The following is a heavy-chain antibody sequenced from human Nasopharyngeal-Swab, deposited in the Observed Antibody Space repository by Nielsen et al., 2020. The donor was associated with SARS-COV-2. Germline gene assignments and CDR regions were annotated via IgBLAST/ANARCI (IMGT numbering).Heavy chain of an antibody. D-gene: IGHD4-17*01. J-gene: IGHJ4*02. CDR1: GFTFSSNA. Sequence: GESLKISCAASGFTFSSNAMSWVRQAPGKGLEWVSAISGSGGSTYYAGSGKGRFTISRDNSKNTLYLQMNSLRAEDTAVYYCAKTDYGDLPYYFDYWGQGTLVTVSS. CDR3: AKTDYGDLPYYFDY. CDR2: ISGSGGST. V-gene: IGHV3-23*01.